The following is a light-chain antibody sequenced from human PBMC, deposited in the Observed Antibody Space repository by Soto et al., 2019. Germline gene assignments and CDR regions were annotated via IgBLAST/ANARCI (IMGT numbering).Light chain of an antibody. J-gene: IGLJ1*01. V-gene: IGLV2-14*02. CDR1: SSDVGPYNL. CDR2: ETT. Sequence: QSALTQPASVSGSPGQSITISCTGTSSDVGPYNLVSWYQHHPGKVPQLIIYETTKRPSGVSNRFSGSKSGNTASLTISGLQAEDEADYYCSSYADSTNVFGTGTKLTVL. CDR3: SSYADSTNV.